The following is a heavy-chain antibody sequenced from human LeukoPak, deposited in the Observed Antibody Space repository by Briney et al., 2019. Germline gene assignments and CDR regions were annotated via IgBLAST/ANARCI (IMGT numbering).Heavy chain of an antibody. CDR1: GYTFTGYY. CDR2: INPNSGGT. J-gene: IGHJ6*03. Sequence: ASVKVSCKASGYTFTGYYMHWVRQAPGQGLEWMGWINPNSGGTNYAQKFQGRVTMTRDTSISTAYMELSSLRSEDTAVYYCARSSPTTAGIYFYYMDVWGTGTTVIISS. V-gene: IGHV1-2*02. CDR3: ARSSPTTAGIYFYYMDV. D-gene: IGHD1-14*01.